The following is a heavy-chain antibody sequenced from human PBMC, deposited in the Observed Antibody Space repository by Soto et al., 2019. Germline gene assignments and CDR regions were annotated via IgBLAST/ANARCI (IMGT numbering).Heavy chain of an antibody. CDR2: IKQDGREK. D-gene: IGHD1-26*01. J-gene: IGHJ4*02. CDR1: GFTFGNYW. Sequence: EVQLVESGGGLVQPGGSLRLSCAASGFTFGNYWMTWVRQAPGKGLEWVANIKQDGREKYYVDSVKGRFTISRDNTKNSLFLQMNSLRAEDTAVYYCARHWATTFDYWGQGTLVTVS. CDR3: ARHWATTFDY. V-gene: IGHV3-7*01.